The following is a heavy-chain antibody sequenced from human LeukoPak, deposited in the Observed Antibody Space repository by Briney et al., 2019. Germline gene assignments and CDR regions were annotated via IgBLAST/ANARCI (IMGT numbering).Heavy chain of an antibody. Sequence: PSETLSLTCTVSGGSISTSSYYWVWIRQPPGKGLEWIGSIYYSGGTSYYPSLKSRVTMSVDTSKNQFSLRLSSVTAADTAVYYCATHTVTNRFDCWGQGTLVTASS. CDR1: GGSISTSSYY. CDR2: IYYSGGT. V-gene: IGHV4-39*01. D-gene: IGHD4-11*01. CDR3: ATHTVTNRFDC. J-gene: IGHJ4*02.